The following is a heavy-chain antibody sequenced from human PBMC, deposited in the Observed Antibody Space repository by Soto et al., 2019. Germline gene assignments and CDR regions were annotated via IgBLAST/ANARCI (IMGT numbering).Heavy chain of an antibody. CDR1: GFTFPTST. V-gene: IGHV1-58*02. CDR3: ATASAGYTFGFDF. D-gene: IGHD5-18*01. J-gene: IGHJ4*02. Sequence: SVKVSCKASGFTFPTSTIQWLRQTRGQRLEWIGWIVVGGGNTNFAQNFRQRVTISRDMSTSTAYMDLNSLTSDDTAVYYCATASAGYTFGFDFWGQGTLVTVSS. CDR2: IVVGGGNT.